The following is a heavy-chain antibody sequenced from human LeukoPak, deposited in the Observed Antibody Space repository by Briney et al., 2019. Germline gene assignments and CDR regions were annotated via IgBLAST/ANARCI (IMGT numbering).Heavy chain of an antibody. J-gene: IGHJ5*02. CDR3: AKDQTRYGSGAGGFDP. CDR1: GFTFSSYG. Sequence: PGRSLRLSCAASGFTFSSYGMYWVRQAPGKGLEWVAVIWYDGSNKYYADSVKGRFTISRDNSKNTLYLQMNSLRAEDTAVYYCAKDQTRYGSGAGGFDPWGQGTLVTVSS. CDR2: IWYDGSNK. D-gene: IGHD3-10*01. V-gene: IGHV3-33*06.